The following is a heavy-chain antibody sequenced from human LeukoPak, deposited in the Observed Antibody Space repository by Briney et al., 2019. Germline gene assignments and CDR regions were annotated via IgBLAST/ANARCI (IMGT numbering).Heavy chain of an antibody. CDR1: GGSFSGYY. J-gene: IGHJ4*02. CDR3: ARASNDCSSTSCPFDY. CDR2: INHSGST. D-gene: IGHD2-2*01. Sequence: SETLPLTCAVYGGSFSGYYWSWIRQPPGKGLEWLGEINHSGSTNYNPSLKSRVTISVDTSKNQFSLKLSSVTAADTAVYYCARASNDCSSTSCPFDYWGQGTLVTVSS. V-gene: IGHV4-34*01.